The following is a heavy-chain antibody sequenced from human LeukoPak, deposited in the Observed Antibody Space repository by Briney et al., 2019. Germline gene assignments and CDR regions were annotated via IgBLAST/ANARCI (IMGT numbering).Heavy chain of an antibody. V-gene: IGHV3-23*01. CDR1: GFTFNNYA. CDR2: ITSGGGST. J-gene: IGHJ4*02. CDR3: ATDSSGWFYFDY. Sequence: PGGSLRLSCAVSGFTFNNYAMSWVRQAPGKGLEWVSTITSGGGSTYYADSVKGRFTISRDNSKNTLYLQMNSLRAEDTAVYYCATDSSGWFYFDYWGQGTLVTVSS. D-gene: IGHD6-19*01.